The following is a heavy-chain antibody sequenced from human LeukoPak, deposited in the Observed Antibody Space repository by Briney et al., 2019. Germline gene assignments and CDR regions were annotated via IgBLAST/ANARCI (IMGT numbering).Heavy chain of an antibody. D-gene: IGHD3-10*01. CDR3: ARGGYYGSGNDFRFDP. Sequence: PETLSLTCTVSGGSINSYYWRWIRQPPGKGLEWIGYIHYTGSTNYNPSLKSGSTKPVNTSKSQFSLKRSSVTAADTAIYYCARGGYYGSGNDFRFDPWGQGTLVTVSS. CDR2: IHYTGST. J-gene: IGHJ5*02. V-gene: IGHV4-59*01. CDR1: GGSINSYY.